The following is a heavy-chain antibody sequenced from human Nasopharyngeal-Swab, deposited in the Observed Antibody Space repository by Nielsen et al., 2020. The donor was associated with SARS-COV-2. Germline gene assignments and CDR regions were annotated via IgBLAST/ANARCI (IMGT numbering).Heavy chain of an antibody. J-gene: IGHJ4*02. Sequence: WIRQPPGKGLEWVSAISGSGGSTYYADSVKGRFTISRDNYKNTLYLQMNSLRAEDTAVYYCAKSWTYYFDYWGQGTLVTVSS. V-gene: IGHV3-23*01. D-gene: IGHD3/OR15-3a*01. CDR3: AKSWTYYFDY. CDR2: ISGSGGST.